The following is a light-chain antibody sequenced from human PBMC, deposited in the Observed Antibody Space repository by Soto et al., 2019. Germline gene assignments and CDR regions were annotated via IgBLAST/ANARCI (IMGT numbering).Light chain of an antibody. Sequence: DIQMTQSPSSLSASVGDRVTITCRASQSISSYLNWFQQKPGQAPKLLIYAASSLQSGVPSRFSGSGSGTEFTLTISSLQPEDFATYYCQQSYSTPLTFGGGIKVDIK. CDR2: AAS. J-gene: IGKJ4*01. CDR3: QQSYSTPLT. CDR1: QSISSY. V-gene: IGKV1-39*01.